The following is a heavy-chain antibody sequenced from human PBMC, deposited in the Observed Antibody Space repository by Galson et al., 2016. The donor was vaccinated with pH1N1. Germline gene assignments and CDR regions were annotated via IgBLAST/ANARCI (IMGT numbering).Heavy chain of an antibody. V-gene: IGHV3-7*01. Sequence: SLRLSCAASGFTFSSYWMTWVRQAPGKGLEWVANIKQDGTEKYYVDSVKGRFTISRDNAKSSLYLQMNSLRAEDTAVYYCAREGAYLDTYCYYYGMDVWGQGTTVTVSS. CDR3: AREGAYLDTYCYYYGMDV. D-gene: IGHD3-16*01. CDR1: GFTFSSYW. J-gene: IGHJ6*02. CDR2: IKQDGTEK.